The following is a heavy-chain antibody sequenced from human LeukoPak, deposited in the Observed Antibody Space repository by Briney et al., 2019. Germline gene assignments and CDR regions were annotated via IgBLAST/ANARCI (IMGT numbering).Heavy chain of an antibody. J-gene: IGHJ3*01. Sequence: SETLSLTCTVSGASISSYYWSWIRQPPGKGLEWIGYLYYRGSHTYNPSLKRRVTISVDTSKNHFSLTLSSVTAADTAVYYCARDWGIAAAATVWGQGTMVTVSS. CDR3: ARDWGIAAAATV. CDR1: GASISSYY. D-gene: IGHD6-13*01. CDR2: LYYRGSH. V-gene: IGHV4-59*01.